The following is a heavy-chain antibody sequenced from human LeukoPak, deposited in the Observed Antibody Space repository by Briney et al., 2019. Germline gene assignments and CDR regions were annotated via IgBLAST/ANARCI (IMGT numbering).Heavy chain of an antibody. J-gene: IGHJ4*02. Sequence: GESLKISCRGSGYSFISYWIGWVRQMPGKGLEWMGIIYPGDSDTRYSPSFQGQVTISADKSISTAYLQWSSLKASDTAMYYCARSFGFSGYYFDYWGQGTLVTVSS. CDR1: GYSFISYW. D-gene: IGHD3-10*01. V-gene: IGHV5-51*01. CDR2: IYPGDSDT. CDR3: ARSFGFSGYYFDY.